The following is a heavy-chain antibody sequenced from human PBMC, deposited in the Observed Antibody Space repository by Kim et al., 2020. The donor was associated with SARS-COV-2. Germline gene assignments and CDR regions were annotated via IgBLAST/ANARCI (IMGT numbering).Heavy chain of an antibody. Sequence: GGSLRLSCAASGFTIRNYWMSWVRQAPGKGLEWVAHIEHDGSEKYYVDSVKGRLTISRDNAKNSLYLQMDSLRAEDTAVYYCARDIGADGTLDYWGQGTLVTVSS. CDR2: IEHDGSEK. D-gene: IGHD6-13*01. J-gene: IGHJ4*02. CDR3: ARDIGADGTLDY. V-gene: IGHV3-7*01. CDR1: GFTIRNYW.